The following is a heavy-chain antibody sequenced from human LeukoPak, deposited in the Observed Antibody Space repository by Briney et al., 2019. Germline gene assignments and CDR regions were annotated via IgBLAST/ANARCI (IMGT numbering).Heavy chain of an antibody. J-gene: IGHJ5*02. D-gene: IGHD5-18*01. Sequence: SVKDSCKASGDTFSSYAISWVRQAPGQGLEWMGRFIPILGIANYAQKFQGRVTITADKSTSTAYMELSSLRSEDTAVYYCAVGVQLWRRRLNWFAPWGQGTLVIVSS. CDR2: FIPILGIA. V-gene: IGHV1-69*04. CDR1: GDTFSSYA. CDR3: AVGVQLWRRRLNWFAP.